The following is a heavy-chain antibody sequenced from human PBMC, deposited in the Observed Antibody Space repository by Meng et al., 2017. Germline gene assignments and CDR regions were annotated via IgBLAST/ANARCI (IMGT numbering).Heavy chain of an antibody. CDR1: GSPFTRFA. V-gene: IGHV7-4-1*02. J-gene: IGHJ4*02. Sequence: LVQSWPGLQRPGHSVKVSRRAVGSPFTRFAMNWGRPAPGQGREWVGWTNTNTGNPTYAQGFTVRFVFTLDTPVGTAYLKISSLKAEDTAWYYCAREGRVDFDYWGQGTLVTVSS. CDR3: AREGRVDFDY. D-gene: IGHD1-26*01. CDR2: TNTNTGNP.